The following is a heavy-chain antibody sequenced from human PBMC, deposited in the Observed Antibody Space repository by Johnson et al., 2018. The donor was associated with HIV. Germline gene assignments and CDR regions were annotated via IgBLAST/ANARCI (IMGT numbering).Heavy chain of an antibody. CDR3: ARDFDSRSWPGTDAFDV. J-gene: IGHJ3*01. CDR2: IGTAGDT. D-gene: IGHD6-13*01. V-gene: IGHV3-13*01. Sequence: VQLVESGGGLVQPGGSLRLSCAASGFTFSSYDMHWVRQATGKGLEWVSAIGTAGDTYYPGSVKGRFTISRENAKNSLYLQMSSLRDEYAAVYYCARDFDSRSWPGTDAFDVWGQGTVVTVSS. CDR1: GFTFSSYD.